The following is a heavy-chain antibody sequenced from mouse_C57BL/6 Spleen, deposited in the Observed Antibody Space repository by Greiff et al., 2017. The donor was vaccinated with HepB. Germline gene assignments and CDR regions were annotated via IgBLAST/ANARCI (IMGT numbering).Heavy chain of an antibody. Sequence: VQLKESGPELVKPGDSVKISCKASGYSFTGYFMNWVMQSHGKSLEWIGRINPYNGDTFYNQKFKGKATLTVDKSSSTAHMQLRSLTSEDSAVYYCARDYYGSSLYFDYWGQGTTLTVSS. V-gene: IGHV1-20*01. CDR1: GYSFTGYF. J-gene: IGHJ2*01. CDR2: INPYNGDT. CDR3: ARDYYGSSLYFDY. D-gene: IGHD1-1*01.